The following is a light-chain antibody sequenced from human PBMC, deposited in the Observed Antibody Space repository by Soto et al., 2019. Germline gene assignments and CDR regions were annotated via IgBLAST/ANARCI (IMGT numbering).Light chain of an antibody. CDR2: LGS. CDR3: MQALQTPLT. CDR1: QSLLHNNGYNY. V-gene: IGKV2-28*01. J-gene: IGKJ4*01. Sequence: DVVMTQSPLSLPVTPGEPASISCRSSQSLLHNNGYNYLDWYLQKPGQSPQLLIYLGSNRASGVPDRFSGSGSGTDFTLKLSRVEAEDVGVYYCMQALQTPLTLGGGTKVAIK.